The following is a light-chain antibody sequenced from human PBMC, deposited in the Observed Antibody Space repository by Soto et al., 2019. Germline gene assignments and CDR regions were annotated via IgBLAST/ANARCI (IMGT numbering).Light chain of an antibody. Sequence: QSVLTQPPSASGTPGQRVTISCSGSSSNVGSNYVYWYQQLPGTAPKLLIYSNNQRPSGAPDRFSGSKSGNTASLTISGLQAEDEADYYCSSYTSSSALYVFGTGTKVTVL. J-gene: IGLJ1*01. CDR1: SSNVGSNY. CDR3: SSYTSSSALYV. CDR2: SNN. V-gene: IGLV1-47*02.